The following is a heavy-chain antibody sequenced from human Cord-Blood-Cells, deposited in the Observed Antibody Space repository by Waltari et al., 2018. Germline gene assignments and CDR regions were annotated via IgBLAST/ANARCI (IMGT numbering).Heavy chain of an antibody. CDR2: ISSSSTI. Sequence: EVQLVESGGGLVQPGVSLRLSCAASGFTFSSYSMNWVRQAPGKGLEWVSYISSSSTIYYADSVKGRFTISRDNVKNSLYLQMNSLRDEDTAVYYCARARTGVFGVVIDYLGQGTLVTVSS. CDR3: ARARTGVFGVVIDY. J-gene: IGHJ4*02. D-gene: IGHD3-3*01. CDR1: GFTFSSYS. V-gene: IGHV3-48*02.